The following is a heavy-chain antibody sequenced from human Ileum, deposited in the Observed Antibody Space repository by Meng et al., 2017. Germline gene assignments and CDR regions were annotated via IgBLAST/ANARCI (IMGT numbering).Heavy chain of an antibody. V-gene: IGHV3-33*06. CDR3: AKNIRPDGVWNLDY. Sequence: GESLKISCAGSGFTFSSHAIHWVRQAPGKGLEWVTQIWYDGSNRYCGDSVKGRFTISRDNSKNTLYLQMNNLRADDTTIYYCAKNIRPDGVWNLDYWGQGSLVTVSS. CDR2: IWYDGSNR. D-gene: IGHD2-8*01. J-gene: IGHJ4*02. CDR1: GFTFSSHA.